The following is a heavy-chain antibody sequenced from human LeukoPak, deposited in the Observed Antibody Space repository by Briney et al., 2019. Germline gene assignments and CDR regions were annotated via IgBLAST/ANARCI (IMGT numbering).Heavy chain of an antibody. J-gene: IGHJ4*02. V-gene: IGHV7-4-1*02. CDR3: ARGGLLRVLRFLTYPHY. Sequence: ASVKVSCKASGYTFTSYAMNWVRQAPGQGLEWMGWINTNTGNPTYAQGFTGRFVFSLDTSVSTAYLQISSLKAEDTAVYYCARGGLLRVLRFLTYPHYCGQGTLVTVSS. CDR1: GYTFTSYA. D-gene: IGHD3-3*01. CDR2: INTNTGNP.